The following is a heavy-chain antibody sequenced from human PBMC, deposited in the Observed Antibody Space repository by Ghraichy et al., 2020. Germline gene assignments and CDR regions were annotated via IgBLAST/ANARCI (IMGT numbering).Heavy chain of an antibody. D-gene: IGHD1-26*01. CDR1: GFTFSSYA. Sequence: SLRLSCAVSGFTFSSYAMTWVRQAPGMGLEWVSSISGSGAVTYYADSVKGRFTISRDNSKNKLYLQMNSLGADDTAVYYCAKDVTMTIVGPDPDWFDPWGQGTLVTVSS. V-gene: IGHV3-23*01. CDR3: AKDVTMTIVGPDPDWFDP. CDR2: ISGSGAVT. J-gene: IGHJ5*02.